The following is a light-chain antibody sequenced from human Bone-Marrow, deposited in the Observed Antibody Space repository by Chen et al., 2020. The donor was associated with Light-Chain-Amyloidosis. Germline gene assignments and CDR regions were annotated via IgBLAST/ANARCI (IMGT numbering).Light chain of an antibody. CDR2: DAS. Sequence: IVLTQSPGTLSLSPGERATLSCRTSQSISASYLAWYQHKPGQAPRLLMYDASTRATGIPDRFSGSGSGTDFTLSISRLEPDDFAVYYCQHCGHSPKTFGQGTKVEIK. CDR3: QHCGHSPKT. V-gene: IGKV3-20*01. J-gene: IGKJ1*01. CDR1: QSISASY.